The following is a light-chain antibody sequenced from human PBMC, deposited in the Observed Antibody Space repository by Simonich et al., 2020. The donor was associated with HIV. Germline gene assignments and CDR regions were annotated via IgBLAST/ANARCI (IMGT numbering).Light chain of an antibody. Sequence: DIQMTQSPSSLSASVGDRGTITCQTSQDISNYLNWYQQKPGKAPKLLIYDASNVETGVPSRFSGSGSGTDFTFTISSLQPEDIATYYCQQYDNLPYTFGQGTKLEIK. J-gene: IGKJ2*01. CDR3: QQYDNLPYT. CDR2: DAS. CDR1: QDISNY. V-gene: IGKV1-33*01.